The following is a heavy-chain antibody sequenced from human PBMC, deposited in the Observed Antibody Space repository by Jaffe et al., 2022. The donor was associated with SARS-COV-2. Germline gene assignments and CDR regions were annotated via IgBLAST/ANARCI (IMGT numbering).Heavy chain of an antibody. Sequence: EVQLVESGGVVVQPGGSLRLSCAASGFTFDDYTMHWVRQAPGKGLEWVSLISWDGGSTYYADSVKGRFTISRDNSKNSLYLQMNSLRTEDTALYYCVRDRSGYYYDALDYWGQGTLVTVSS. D-gene: IGHD3-22*01. CDR3: VRDRSGYYYDALDY. J-gene: IGHJ4*02. CDR2: ISWDGGST. V-gene: IGHV3-43*01. CDR1: GFTFDDYT.